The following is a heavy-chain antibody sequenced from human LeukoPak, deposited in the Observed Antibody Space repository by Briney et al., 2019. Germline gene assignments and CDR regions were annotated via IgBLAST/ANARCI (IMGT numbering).Heavy chain of an antibody. J-gene: IGHJ6*02. CDR1: GGTFSSYA. CDR3: ARSWRRRYSLNLPPPRYYYHGMDV. V-gene: IGHV1-69*04. D-gene: IGHD5-18*01. CDR2: IIPIFGIA. Sequence: SVKVSCKASGGTFSSYAISWVRQAPGQGLEWMGRIIPIFGIANYAQKFQGRVTITADKSTSTAYMELSSLRSEDTAVYYCARSWRRRYSLNLPPPRYYYHGMDVWGQGTTVTVSS.